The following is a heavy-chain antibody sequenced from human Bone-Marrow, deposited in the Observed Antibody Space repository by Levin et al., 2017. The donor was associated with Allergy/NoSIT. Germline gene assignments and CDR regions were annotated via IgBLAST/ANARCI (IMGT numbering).Heavy chain of an antibody. V-gene: IGHV1-2*02. CDR3: ARDRTDYSSRYYYYYGMDV. D-gene: IGHD4-11*01. Sequence: ASVKVSCKASGYTFTGYYMHWVRQAPGQGLEWMGWINPNSGGTNYAQKFQGRVTMTRDTSISTAYMELSRLRSDDTAVYYCARDRTDYSSRYYYYYGMDVWGQGTTVTVSS. CDR1: GYTFTGYY. J-gene: IGHJ6*02. CDR2: INPNSGGT.